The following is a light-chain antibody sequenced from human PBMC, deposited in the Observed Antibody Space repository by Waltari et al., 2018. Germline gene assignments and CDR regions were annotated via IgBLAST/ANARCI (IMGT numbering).Light chain of an antibody. CDR2: DAS. CDR1: QNIGSY. J-gene: IGKJ2*01. Sequence: EIVLTQSPATLSLSPGERATLSCRASQNIGSYLAWYQQKPGQPPRVLIYDASTRATGLPARFSGSGSGADFALTISSLEPDDFAVYYCQQRSNWPRTFGQGTKLEIK. CDR3: QQRSNWPRT. V-gene: IGKV3-11*01.